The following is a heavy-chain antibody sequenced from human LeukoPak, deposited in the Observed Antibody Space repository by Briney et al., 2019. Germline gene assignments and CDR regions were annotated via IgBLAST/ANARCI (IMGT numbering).Heavy chain of an antibody. CDR1: GFSFSRYW. Sequence: GGSLRLSCAASGFSFSRYWMSWVRQAPGKGLEWVSDINGSGGSTYYADSVKGRFTISRDNSKNTLYLQVNSLRAEDTAVYYCAKFRGSLAWGQGTLVTVSS. CDR3: AKFRGSLA. D-gene: IGHD1-26*01. J-gene: IGHJ5*02. CDR2: INGSGGST. V-gene: IGHV3-23*01.